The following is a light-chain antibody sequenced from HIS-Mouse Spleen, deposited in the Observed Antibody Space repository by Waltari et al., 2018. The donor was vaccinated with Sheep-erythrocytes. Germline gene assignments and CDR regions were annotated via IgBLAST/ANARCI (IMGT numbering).Light chain of an antibody. V-gene: IGLV2-11*01. J-gene: IGLJ1*01. CDR1: SNDVGGCHY. Sequence: QSALTQPRPVSGSPRQSVTISCTGTSNDVGGCHYVSCDQHHPGKAPTLMIYDVSKRPSGVPDRFSGSKSGNPASLTISGLQAEDEADYYCCSYAGSYNHVFATGTKVTVL. CDR3: CSYAGSYNHV. CDR2: DVS.